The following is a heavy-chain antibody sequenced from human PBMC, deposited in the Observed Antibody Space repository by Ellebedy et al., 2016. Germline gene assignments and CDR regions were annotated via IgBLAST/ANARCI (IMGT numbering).Heavy chain of an antibody. CDR3: ARTPYCSSTSCYRGYYYYYMDV. Sequence: GESLKISXAASGFTFSSYDMHWVRQATGKGLEWVSAIGTAGDTYYPGSVKGRFTISRENAKNSLYLQMNSLRAEDTAVYYCARTPYCSSTSCYRGYYYYYMDVWGKGTTVTVSS. CDR2: IGTAGDT. V-gene: IGHV3-13*01. CDR1: GFTFSSYD. J-gene: IGHJ6*03. D-gene: IGHD2-2*01.